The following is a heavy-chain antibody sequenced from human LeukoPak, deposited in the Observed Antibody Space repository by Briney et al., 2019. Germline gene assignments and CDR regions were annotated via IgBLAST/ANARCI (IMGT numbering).Heavy chain of an antibody. Sequence: GGSLILSCAASGFTFDDYAMHWVRQAPGKGLEWVSGISWNSGSIGYADSVKGRFTISRDNAKNSLYLQMNSLRAEDTALYYCAKDDLSGSYWTWGQGTLVTVSS. CDR3: AKDDLSGSYWT. V-gene: IGHV3-9*01. J-gene: IGHJ5*02. CDR1: GFTFDDYA. D-gene: IGHD1-26*01. CDR2: ISWNSGSI.